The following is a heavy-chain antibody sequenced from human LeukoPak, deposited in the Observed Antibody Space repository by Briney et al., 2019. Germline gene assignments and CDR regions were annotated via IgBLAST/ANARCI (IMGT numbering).Heavy chain of an antibody. Sequence: PSGTLSLTCTVSGGSISSYYWSWIRQPAGKGLEWIGRIYTSGSTNYNPSLKSRVTMSVDTSKNQFSLKLSSVTAADAAVYYCARDTYSSGPIDYWGQGTLVTVSS. CDR1: GGSISSYY. D-gene: IGHD6-19*01. V-gene: IGHV4-4*07. CDR3: ARDTYSSGPIDY. CDR2: IYTSGST. J-gene: IGHJ4*02.